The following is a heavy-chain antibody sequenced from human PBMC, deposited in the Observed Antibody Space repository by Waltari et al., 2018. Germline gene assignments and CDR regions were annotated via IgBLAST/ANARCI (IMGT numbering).Heavy chain of an antibody. CDR1: GFTFRSYE. CDR2: ISSSGSTI. D-gene: IGHD1-20*01. Sequence: EVQLVESGGGLVQPGGSLRLCCAASGFTFRSYERTWVRQAPGKGLEWVSYISSSGSTIYYADSVKGRFTISRDNAKNSLYLQMNSLRAEDTAVYYCARGRITPDYWGQGTLVTVSS. CDR3: ARGRITPDY. V-gene: IGHV3-48*03. J-gene: IGHJ4*02.